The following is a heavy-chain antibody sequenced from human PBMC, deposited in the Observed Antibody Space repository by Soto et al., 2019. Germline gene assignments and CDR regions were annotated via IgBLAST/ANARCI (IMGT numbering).Heavy chain of an antibody. CDR2: ISNAGSGSI. CDR1: GYPFPSFE. J-gene: IGHJ4*02. V-gene: IGHV1-3*01. D-gene: IGHD3-22*01. Sequence: ASVKVSCKTSGYPFPSFEVHWIRQAPGQGPEWMGGISNAGSGSIKHSQKFEDRLTITGDKRATTVYMTLSSLTSEDTATYYCARESDHYQDFFQNWGQGTQVTVSS. CDR3: ARESDHYQDFFQN.